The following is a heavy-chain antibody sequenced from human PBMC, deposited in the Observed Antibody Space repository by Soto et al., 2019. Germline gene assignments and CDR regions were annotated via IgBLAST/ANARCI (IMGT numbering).Heavy chain of an antibody. CDR2: ISYDGSNK. Sequence: GGSLRLSCAASGFTFSSYAMHWVRQAPGKGLEWVAVISYDGSNKYYADSVKGRFTISRDNSKNTLYLQMNSLRAEDTAVYYCTTGRLETIFGVVSNYWGQGTLVTVSS. CDR3: TTGRLETIFGVVSNY. D-gene: IGHD3-3*01. V-gene: IGHV3-30*04. CDR1: GFTFSSYA. J-gene: IGHJ4*02.